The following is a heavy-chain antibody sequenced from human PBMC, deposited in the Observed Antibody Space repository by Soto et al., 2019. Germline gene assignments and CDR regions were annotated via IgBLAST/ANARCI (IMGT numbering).Heavy chain of an antibody. Sequence: EVQLLESGGGLVQPGGSLRLLCVASGFTFSNYAMTWVRQAPGKGLEWVSTITSGGITYFGDTVKGRFTISRDNSKSTLYLQMNSLRADDTAVYYCAKTDKFNSQSSGWANRFDYWGQGTLVTVSS. D-gene: IGHD6-19*01. J-gene: IGHJ4*02. CDR3: AKTDKFNSQSSGWANRFDY. V-gene: IGHV3-23*01. CDR1: GFTFSNYA. CDR2: ITSGGIT.